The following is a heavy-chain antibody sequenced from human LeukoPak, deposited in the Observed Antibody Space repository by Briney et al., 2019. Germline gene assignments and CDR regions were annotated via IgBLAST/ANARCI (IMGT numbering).Heavy chain of an antibody. CDR2: IYYGGST. CDR3: ARQGRYDSSGLGFDY. D-gene: IGHD3-22*01. CDR1: GGSISSYY. Sequence: SETLSLTCTVSGGSISSYYWSWIRQPPGKGLEWIGYIYYGGSTNYNPSLKSRVTISVDTSKNQFSLKLSSVTAADTAVYYCARQGRYDSSGLGFDYWGQGTLVTVSS. V-gene: IGHV4-59*08. J-gene: IGHJ4*02.